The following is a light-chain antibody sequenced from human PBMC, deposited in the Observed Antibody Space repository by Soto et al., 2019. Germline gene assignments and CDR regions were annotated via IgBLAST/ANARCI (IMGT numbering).Light chain of an antibody. CDR3: QQRSNWPLT. J-gene: IGKJ4*01. CDR2: GAS. V-gene: IGKV3-11*01. CDR1: QSVSSN. Sequence: EIVMTQSPATLSVSPGERATPSCRASQSVSSNLAWYQQKPGQAPRLLISGASKRATGIPDRFSGSGSGTDFTLTISRLEPEDFAVYYCQQRSNWPLTFGGGTKVDIK.